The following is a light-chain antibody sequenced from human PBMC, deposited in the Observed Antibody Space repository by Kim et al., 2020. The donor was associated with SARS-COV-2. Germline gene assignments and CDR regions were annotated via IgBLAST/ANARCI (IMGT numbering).Light chain of an antibody. CDR3: QQYHQYSTWT. CDR1: QSINNV. Sequence: AVGDGVTITCRASQSINNVLAWYQQKPGKAPKVLIGDASSLEGWVPSRFSGSGSGTEFTLTISSLQPDDFATYYCQQYHQYSTWTFGQGTKVDIK. CDR2: DAS. J-gene: IGKJ1*01. V-gene: IGKV1-5*01.